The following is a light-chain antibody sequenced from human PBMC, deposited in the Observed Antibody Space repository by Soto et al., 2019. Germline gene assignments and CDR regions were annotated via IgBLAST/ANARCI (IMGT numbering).Light chain of an antibody. Sequence: QSVLTQPPSASGTPGQRVTISCSGSSSNIGGNTVNWYQHLPGTAPKLLIYGNNHRPSGVPDRFSGSKSGTSASLAISGLQSEDEADYYCAAWGDSLNGPVFGGGTKLTVL. CDR1: SSNIGGNT. CDR2: GNN. J-gene: IGLJ2*01. V-gene: IGLV1-44*01. CDR3: AAWGDSLNGPV.